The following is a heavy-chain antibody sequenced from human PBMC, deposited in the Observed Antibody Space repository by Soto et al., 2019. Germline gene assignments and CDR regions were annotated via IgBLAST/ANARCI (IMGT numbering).Heavy chain of an antibody. J-gene: IGHJ5*02. D-gene: IGHD3-22*01. CDR2: IYYSGST. CDR3: ARESKYDTSGYPPWFAP. V-gene: IGHV4-31*03. CDR1: VASISSGGYY. Sequence: QVQLQESGPGLVKPSQTLSLTCTVSVASISSGGYYWSWIRQHPGEGLEWIGYIYYSGSTSYNPSLKSRVTISVDTSKNQFSLKLSSVTAADTAVYYCARESKYDTSGYPPWFAPWGQGTLVTDSS.